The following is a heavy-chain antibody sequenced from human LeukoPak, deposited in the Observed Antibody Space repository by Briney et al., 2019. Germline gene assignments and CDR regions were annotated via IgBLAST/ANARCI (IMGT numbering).Heavy chain of an antibody. J-gene: IGHJ4*02. D-gene: IGHD3-22*01. V-gene: IGHV5-51*01. CDR1: GYSFTSYW. CDR3: ARRTYYYDSSGPSLFDY. CDR2: IYPGDSDT. Sequence: GESLKISCKGSGYSFTSYWIGWVRQMPGKGLEWMGTIYPGDSDTRYSPSFQGQVTISADKSISTAYLQWSSLKASDTAMYYCARRTYYYDSSGPSLFDYWGQGTLVTVSS.